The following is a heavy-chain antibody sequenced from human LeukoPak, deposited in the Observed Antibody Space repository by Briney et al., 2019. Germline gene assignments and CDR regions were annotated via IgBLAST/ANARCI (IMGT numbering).Heavy chain of an antibody. Sequence: PEASVKVSCKASGFTFTGYYMHWVRQAPGQGLEWMGWINPNSGNTAYAQKFQGRVTMTRNTSINTAYMELSSLRSEDTAVYYCATLYYYDIKYNWFDPWGQGTLVTVSS. CDR1: GFTFTGYY. D-gene: IGHD3-22*01. CDR3: ATLYYYDIKYNWFDP. J-gene: IGHJ5*02. CDR2: INPNSGNT. V-gene: IGHV1-8*02.